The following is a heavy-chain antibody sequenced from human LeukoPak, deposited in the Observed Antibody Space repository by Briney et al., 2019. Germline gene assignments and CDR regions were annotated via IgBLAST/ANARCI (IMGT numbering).Heavy chain of an antibody. D-gene: IGHD2-15*01. CDR1: GFTFSSNS. CDR2: ISSSSSYI. J-gene: IGHJ4*02. CDR3: ARARLSFTRGIGANYFDY. Sequence: GGSLRLSCAASGFTFSSNSMNWVRQAPGKGLEWVSSISSSSSYIYYADSVKGRFTISRDNAKNSMYLQMNSLRAEDTAVYYCARARLSFTRGIGANYFDYWGQGTPVTVSS. V-gene: IGHV3-21*01.